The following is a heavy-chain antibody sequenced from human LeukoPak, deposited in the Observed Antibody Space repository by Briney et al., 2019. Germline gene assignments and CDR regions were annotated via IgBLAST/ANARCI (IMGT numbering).Heavy chain of an antibody. V-gene: IGHV3-30*18. D-gene: IGHD3-9*01. CDR2: VSEDGTKK. CDR3: AKGVGSTWLSSLSQVTMDV. J-gene: IGHJ6*04. Sequence: GGSLRLSCAASGFTFSRSWMTWVRQAPGKGLEWVAVVSEDGTKKYYADSVEGRFTISRDNSKNTLFLQMNSLRREDTAVYYCAKGVGSTWLSSLSQVTMDVWGKGTTVTVSS. CDR1: GFTFSRSW.